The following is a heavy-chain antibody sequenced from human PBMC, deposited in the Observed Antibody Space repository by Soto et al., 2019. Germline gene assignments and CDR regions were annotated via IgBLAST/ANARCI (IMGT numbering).Heavy chain of an antibody. CDR2: INHSGSN. CDR3: ARRGGGDYYYYMDV. CDR1: GGSFSGYY. Sequence: PSETLSLTCAVYGGSFSGYYWSWIRQPPGKGLEWIGEINHSGSNNYNPSLKSRVTISVDTFKNHFSLNLSFVTAADTAVFYCARRGGGDYYYYMDVWGKGTTVTVSS. J-gene: IGHJ6*03. V-gene: IGHV4-34*01. D-gene: IGHD1-26*01.